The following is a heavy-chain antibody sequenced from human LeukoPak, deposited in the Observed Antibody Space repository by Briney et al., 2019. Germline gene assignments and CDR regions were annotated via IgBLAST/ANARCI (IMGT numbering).Heavy chain of an antibody. V-gene: IGHV3-30-3*01. CDR1: GFTFSSYA. CDR3: AKAVYDSSGYDY. CDR2: ISYDGSNK. D-gene: IGHD3-22*01. J-gene: IGHJ4*02. Sequence: GGSLRLSCAASGFTFSSYAMHWVRQAPGKGLEWVAVISYDGSNKYYADSVKGRFTISRDNSKNTLYLQMNSLRAEDTAVYYCAKAVYDSSGYDYWGQGTLVTVSS.